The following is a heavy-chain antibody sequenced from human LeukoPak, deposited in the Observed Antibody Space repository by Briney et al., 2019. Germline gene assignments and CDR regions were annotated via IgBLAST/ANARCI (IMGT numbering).Heavy chain of an antibody. Sequence: PSETLSLTCAVHGGSFSGYYWSWVRQHPGKGLEWIGEINHSGSTNYNPSLKSRVTISVDTSKNQFSLKLSSVTAADTAVYYCARGRLGFSWGQGTLVTVSS. V-gene: IGHV4-34*01. CDR1: GGSFSGYY. D-gene: IGHD5-12*01. CDR3: ARGRLGFS. J-gene: IGHJ5*02. CDR2: INHSGST.